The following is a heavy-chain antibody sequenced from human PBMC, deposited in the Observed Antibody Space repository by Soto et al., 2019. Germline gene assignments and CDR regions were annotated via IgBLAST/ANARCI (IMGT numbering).Heavy chain of an antibody. CDR1: GGSISSYY. CDR2: IYYSGST. CDR3: ARDSPDGYTKGVDAFDT. J-gene: IGHJ3*02. V-gene: IGHV4-59*01. Sequence: SETLSLTCTVSGGSISSYYWSWIRQPPGKGLEWIGYIYYSGSTNYNPSLTSRVTISVDTSKNQFSLKLSSVTAADTAVYYCARDSPDGYTKGVDAFDTWGQGTMVTVSS. D-gene: IGHD5-12*01.